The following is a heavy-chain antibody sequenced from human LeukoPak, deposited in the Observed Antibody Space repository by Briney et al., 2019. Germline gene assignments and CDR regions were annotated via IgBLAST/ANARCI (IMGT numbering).Heavy chain of an antibody. Sequence: KPSETLSLTCTVSGGSISSGGYYWSWIRQPPGKGLEWIGYIYHSGSTYYNPSLKSRVTISVDRSKNQFSLKLSSVTAADTAVYYCARRAEDCSSTSCYYFDYWGQGTLVTVSS. V-gene: IGHV4-30-2*01. CDR3: ARRAEDCSSTSCYYFDY. CDR2: IYHSGST. D-gene: IGHD2-2*01. CDR1: GGSISSGGYY. J-gene: IGHJ4*02.